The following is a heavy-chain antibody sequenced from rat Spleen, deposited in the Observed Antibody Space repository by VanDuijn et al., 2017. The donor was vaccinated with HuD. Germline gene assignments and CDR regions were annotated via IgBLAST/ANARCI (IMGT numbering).Heavy chain of an antibody. D-gene: IGHD2-7*01. CDR1: GFTFSDFP. V-gene: IGHV5-46*01. CDR2: ISYDGSST. CDR3: TSHGARISRFAY. Sequence: EVQLVESGGGLVQPGGSMKLSCAASGFTFSDFPMAWVRQAPTKGLEWVATISYDGSSTYYRDSVKGRFTISRDIAKSTLYLQMDSLRSEDTATYYCTSHGARISRFAYWGQGTLVTVSS. J-gene: IGHJ3*01.